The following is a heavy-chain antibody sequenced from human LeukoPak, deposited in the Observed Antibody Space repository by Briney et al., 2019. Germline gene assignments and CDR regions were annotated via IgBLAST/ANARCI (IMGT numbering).Heavy chain of an antibody. Sequence: PGGSLRLSCAASGFTFSDFSMSWIRQAPGKGLEWVSLISSTGGGIYYADSVKGRFTISRDNAKNSLYLQVNSLRAEDTAVYYCARHDYGDYEDYWGQGTLVTVSS. CDR2: ISSTGGGI. V-gene: IGHV3-11*01. J-gene: IGHJ4*02. CDR1: GFTFSDFS. CDR3: ARHDYGDYEDY. D-gene: IGHD4-17*01.